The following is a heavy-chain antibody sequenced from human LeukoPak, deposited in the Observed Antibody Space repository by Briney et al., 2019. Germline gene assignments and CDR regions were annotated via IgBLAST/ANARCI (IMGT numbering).Heavy chain of an antibody. CDR2: ISSSSGYI. CDR1: GFTFSSYS. Sequence: GGSLRLSCAASGFTFSSYSMNWICQAPGKGLEWVSSISSSSGYIYHADSVKGRFTISRDNAKNSLYLQMNSLRAEDTAVYYCAREYSSSVSFDPWGQGTLVTVSP. J-gene: IGHJ5*02. D-gene: IGHD6-6*01. V-gene: IGHV3-21*01. CDR3: AREYSSSVSFDP.